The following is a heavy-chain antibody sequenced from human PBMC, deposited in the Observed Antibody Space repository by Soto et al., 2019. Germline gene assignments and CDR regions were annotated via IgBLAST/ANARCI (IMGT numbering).Heavy chain of an antibody. J-gene: IGHJ6*02. CDR3: ARDLPSRVLLWFGELSLGGMDV. Sequence: QVQLVQSGSELKKPGASVKVSCKASGYTFTSYAMNWVRQAPGQGLEWMGWINTNTGNPTYAQGFTGRFVFSLDTSVSTAYLQICSLKAEDTAVYYCARDLPSRVLLWFGELSLGGMDVWGQGTTVTVSS. CDR1: GYTFTSYA. D-gene: IGHD3-10*01. CDR2: INTNTGNP. V-gene: IGHV7-4-1*01.